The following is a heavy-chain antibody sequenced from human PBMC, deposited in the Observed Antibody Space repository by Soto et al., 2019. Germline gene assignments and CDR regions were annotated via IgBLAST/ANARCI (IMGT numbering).Heavy chain of an antibody. J-gene: IGHJ4*02. CDR3: ARREGATYYFDY. CDR1: GGSISSSSYY. V-gene: IGHV4-39*01. Sequence: SETLSLTCTVSGGSISSSSYYWGWIRQPPGKGLEWIGSIYYSGSTYYNPSLKSRVTISVDTSKNQFSLKLSCVTAADTAVYYCARREGATYYFDYWGQGTLVTVSS. CDR2: IYYSGST. D-gene: IGHD1-26*01.